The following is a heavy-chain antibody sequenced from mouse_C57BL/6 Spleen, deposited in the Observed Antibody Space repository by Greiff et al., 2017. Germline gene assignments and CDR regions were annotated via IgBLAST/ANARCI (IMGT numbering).Heavy chain of an antibody. CDR2: IDPSDSET. Sequence: QVQLKQPGAELVRPGSSVKLSCKASGYTFTSYWMHWVKQRPIQGLEWIGNIDPSDSETHYNQKFKDKATLTVDKSSSTAYMQLSSMTSEDSAVYYCARGGYFDYWGQGTTLTVSS. J-gene: IGHJ2*01. CDR1: GYTFTSYW. V-gene: IGHV1-52*01. CDR3: ARGGYFDY.